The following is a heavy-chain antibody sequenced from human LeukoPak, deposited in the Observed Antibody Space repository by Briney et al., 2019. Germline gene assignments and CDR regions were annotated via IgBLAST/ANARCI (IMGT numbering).Heavy chain of an antibody. D-gene: IGHD3-3*01. Sequence: GGSLRLSCAASGFTFSNYGMNWVRQAPGKGLEWVSYISSSSSYIYYADSVKGRFTISRDNAKNSLYLQMNSLRAEDTAVYYCAKHWNYYYYGMDVWGQGTTVTVSS. V-gene: IGHV3-21*04. J-gene: IGHJ6*02. CDR1: GFTFSNYG. CDR3: AKHWNYYYYGMDV. CDR2: ISSSSSYI.